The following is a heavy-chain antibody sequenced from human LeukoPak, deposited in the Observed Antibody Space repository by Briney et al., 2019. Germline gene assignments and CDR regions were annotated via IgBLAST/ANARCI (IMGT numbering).Heavy chain of an antibody. V-gene: IGHV4-59*01. Sequence: SETLSLTCTVSGGSISSYYWSWIRQPPGEGQEWIGYIYYSGSTNYNPSLKSRVTISVDTSKNQFSLKLSSVTAADTAVYYCARLHSSSWYSFDYWGQGTLVTVSS. CDR2: IYYSGST. CDR1: GGSISSYY. D-gene: IGHD6-13*01. CDR3: ARLHSSSWYSFDY. J-gene: IGHJ4*02.